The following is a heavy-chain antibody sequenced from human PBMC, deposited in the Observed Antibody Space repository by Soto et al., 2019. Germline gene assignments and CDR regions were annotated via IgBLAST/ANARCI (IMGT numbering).Heavy chain of an antibody. J-gene: IGHJ4*02. CDR2: ISYDGSNK. V-gene: IGHV3-30-3*01. D-gene: IGHD2-15*01. Sequence: QVQLVESGGGVVQPGRSLRLSCAASGFTFSSYAMHWVRQAPGKGLEWVAVISYDGSNKYYADSVKGRFTISRDNSKNTLYLQMNSLRAEDTAVYYCAREIGSQVGYWGQGTLVTVSS. CDR1: GFTFSSYA. CDR3: AREIGSQVGY.